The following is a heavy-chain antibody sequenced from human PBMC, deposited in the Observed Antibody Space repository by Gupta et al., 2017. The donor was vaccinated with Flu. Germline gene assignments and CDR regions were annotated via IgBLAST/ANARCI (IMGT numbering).Heavy chain of an antibody. CDR3: AREGWDDTPLGGI. Sequence: LRDYYMTWVRQATGKGLEWVSYISGRGTNVHYAESVKGRFSSSRDNAKNSLYLDRNSLRAEDAGVDYCAREGWDDTPLGGIWGQGTRGTVSS. J-gene: IGHJ4*02. V-gene: IGHV3-11*01. D-gene: IGHD5-18*01. CDR2: ISGRGTNV. CDR1: LRDYY.